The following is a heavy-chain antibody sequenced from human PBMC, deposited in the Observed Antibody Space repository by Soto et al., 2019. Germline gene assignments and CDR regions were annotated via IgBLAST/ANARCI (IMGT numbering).Heavy chain of an antibody. CDR1: GGSISSYY. D-gene: IGHD6-19*01. CDR3: AGVASSGWYYFDY. Sequence: SETLSLTCTVSGGSISSYYWSWIRQPPGKGLEWIGYIYYSGSTNYNPSLKSRVTISVDTSKNQFSLKLSSVTAADTAVYYCAGVASSGWYYFDYGGQGTLVNASS. V-gene: IGHV4-59*01. CDR2: IYYSGST. J-gene: IGHJ4*02.